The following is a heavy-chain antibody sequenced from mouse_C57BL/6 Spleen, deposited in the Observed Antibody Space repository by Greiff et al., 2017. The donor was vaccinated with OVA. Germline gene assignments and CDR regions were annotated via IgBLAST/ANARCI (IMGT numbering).Heavy chain of an antibody. J-gene: IGHJ4*01. Sequence: VQLQESGPGLVQPSQSLSITCTVSGFSLTSYGVHWVRQPPGKGLEWLGVIWSGGSTDYNAAFISRLSISTDNSKSQVFFKMNSLQADDTAIYYCAKNGGYDDAMDYWGQGTSVTVSS. V-gene: IGHV2-4*01. CDR1: GFSLTSYG. D-gene: IGHD2-2*01. CDR3: AKNGGYDDAMDY. CDR2: IWSGGST.